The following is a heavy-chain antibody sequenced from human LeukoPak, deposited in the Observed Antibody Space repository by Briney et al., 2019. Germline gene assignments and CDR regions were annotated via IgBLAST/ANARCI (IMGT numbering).Heavy chain of an antibody. J-gene: IGHJ4*02. Sequence: NPGGSLRLSCAASGFTFSSYSMNWVRQAPGKGLEWVSSISSSSSYIYYADSVKGRFTISRDNAQNSLYLHMNSLRAEDTAVYYCARWGYRYASYYFDYWGQGSLVTVSS. CDR1: GFTFSSYS. V-gene: IGHV3-21*01. CDR2: ISSSSSYI. D-gene: IGHD5-18*01. CDR3: ARWGYRYASYYFDY.